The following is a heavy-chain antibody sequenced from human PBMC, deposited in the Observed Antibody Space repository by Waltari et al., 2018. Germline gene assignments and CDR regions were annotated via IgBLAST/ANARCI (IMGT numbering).Heavy chain of an antibody. CDR2: TYPGDSDT. CDR1: GYSFTSYW. D-gene: IGHD2-2*01. CDR3: ARRVDQLPSGSDAFDI. V-gene: IGHV5-51*03. Sequence: EVQLVQSGAEVKKPGESLKISCKGSGYSFTSYWIGWVRQMPGKGLEWMGITYPGDSDTRYSPSFQGQVTISADKSISTAYLQWSSLKASDTAMYYCARRVDQLPSGSDAFDIWGQGTMVTVSS. J-gene: IGHJ3*02.